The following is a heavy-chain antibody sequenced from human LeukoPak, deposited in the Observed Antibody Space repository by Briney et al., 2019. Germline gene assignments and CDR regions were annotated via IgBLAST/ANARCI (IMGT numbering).Heavy chain of an antibody. CDR2: ISYDGSNK. CDR1: GFTFSSYG. Sequence: GGSLRLSCAASGFTFSSYGMHWVRQAPGKGLEWVAVISYDGSNKYYADSVKGRFTISRDNSKNTLYLQMNSLRAEDTAVYYCATSAYDYGDVDYWGQGTLVTVSS. CDR3: ATSAYDYGDVDY. J-gene: IGHJ4*02. V-gene: IGHV3-30*03. D-gene: IGHD4-17*01.